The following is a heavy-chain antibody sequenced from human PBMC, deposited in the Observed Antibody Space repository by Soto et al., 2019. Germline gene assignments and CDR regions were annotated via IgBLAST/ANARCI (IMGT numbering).Heavy chain of an antibody. D-gene: IGHD6-13*01. CDR2: INQSART. V-gene: IGHV4-34*01. J-gene: IGHJ4*02. CDR1: GGSFSCYY. CDR3: ARDLYSSSWSN. Sequence: PEALSLTCAVYGGSFSCYYWSWIRQPPGKGLAWIGEINQSARTNYNASLKSRVTISVDTSKKQFSLKLSSVTAAVTAVYYCARDLYSSSWSNWGQGTRVT.